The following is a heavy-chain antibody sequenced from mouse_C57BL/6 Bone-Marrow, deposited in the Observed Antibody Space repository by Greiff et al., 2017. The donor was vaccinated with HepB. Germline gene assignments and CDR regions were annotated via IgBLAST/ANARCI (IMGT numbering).Heavy chain of an antibody. D-gene: IGHD2-4*01. CDR3: TTPYDYGWDYYAMDY. CDR1: GFNIKDDY. Sequence: EVQLQESGAELVRPGASVKLSCTASGFNIKDDYMHWVKQRPEQGLEWIGWIDPENGDTEYASKFQGKATITADTSSNTAYLQLSSLTSEDTAVYYCTTPYDYGWDYYAMDYWGQGTSVTVSS. J-gene: IGHJ4*01. V-gene: IGHV14-4*01. CDR2: IDPENGDT.